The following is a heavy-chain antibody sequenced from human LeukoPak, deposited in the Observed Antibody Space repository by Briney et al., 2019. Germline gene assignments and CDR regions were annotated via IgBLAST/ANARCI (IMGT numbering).Heavy chain of an antibody. V-gene: IGHV3-21*01. CDR2: ISSSSSYI. Sequence: GGSLRLSCAASGFTFSSYSMNWVRQAPGKGLEWVSSISSSSSYIYYADSVKGRFTISRDNAKNSLYLQTDSLRAEDTAVYYCAVERGELTVTWGMDVWGQGTTVTVSS. CDR1: GFTFSSYS. CDR3: AVERGELTVTWGMDV. J-gene: IGHJ6*02. D-gene: IGHD4-17*01.